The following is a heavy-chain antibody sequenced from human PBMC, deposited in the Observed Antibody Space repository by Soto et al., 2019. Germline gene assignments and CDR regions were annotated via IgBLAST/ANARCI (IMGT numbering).Heavy chain of an antibody. CDR2: IIPIFGTA. V-gene: IGHV1-69*06. D-gene: IGHD2-2*01. Sequence: ASMKVSCKASGGTFSSSAISWVRHAPGQGLEWMGGIIPIFGTANYAQKFQGRVTLTADKSTSTAYMELSSLRSEDTAGYYCARGFSSTSCYQEFHYCDQETLVTVSS. J-gene: IGHJ4*02. CDR3: ARGFSSTSCYQEFHY. CDR1: GGTFSSSA.